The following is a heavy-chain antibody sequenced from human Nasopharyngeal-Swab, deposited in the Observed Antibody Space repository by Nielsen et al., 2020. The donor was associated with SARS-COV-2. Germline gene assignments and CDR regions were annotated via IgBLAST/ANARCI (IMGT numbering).Heavy chain of an antibody. CDR1: GFTFSSYA. J-gene: IGHJ6*02. D-gene: IGHD6-13*01. CDR3: ARDQGSSWYTYYYYYGMDV. CDR2: ISYDGSKK. Sequence: GESLKIPCAASGFTFSSYAMDWVRQAPGKGLEWVAVISYDGSKKYYADSVKGRFTISRDNSKNKLYLLINSLRAEDTAVYYCARDQGSSWYTYYYYYGMDVWGQGTTVTVSS. V-gene: IGHV3-30-3*01.